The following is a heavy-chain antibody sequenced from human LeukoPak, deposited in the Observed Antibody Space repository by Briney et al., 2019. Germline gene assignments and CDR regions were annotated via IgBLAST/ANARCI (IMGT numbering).Heavy chain of an antibody. CDR3: AGTYSLYDPFDI. D-gene: IGHD6-13*01. J-gene: IGHJ3*02. CDR2: IYHSGNT. V-gene: IGHV4-38-2*02. Sequence: PSETLSLTCTVSNYSISRGYYWAWIRQPPGKGLEWIGNIYHSGNTYYNPSLKSRVSLSVDTSENQFSLKLSSVTAADTAVYYCAGTYSLYDPFDIWGQGTMVTVSS. CDR1: NYSISRGYY.